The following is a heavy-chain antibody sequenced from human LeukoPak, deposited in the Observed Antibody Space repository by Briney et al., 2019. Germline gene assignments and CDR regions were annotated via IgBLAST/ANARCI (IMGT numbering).Heavy chain of an antibody. CDR1: GGPFSGFY. V-gene: IGHV4-34*01. Sequence: PSETLSLTCAVYGGPFSGFYWTWIRQPPGKGLEWIGEINHSGSTNYNLSLKSRATISVDTSKNQISLKLRSVTAADTAVYYCARFARSVPSGSYFYVFDYWGQGTLVTVSS. J-gene: IGHJ4*02. CDR3: ARFARSVPSGSYFYVFDY. D-gene: IGHD1-26*01. CDR2: INHSGST.